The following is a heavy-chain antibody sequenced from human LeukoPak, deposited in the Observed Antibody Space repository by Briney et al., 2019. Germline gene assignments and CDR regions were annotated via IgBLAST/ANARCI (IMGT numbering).Heavy chain of an antibody. Sequence: SETLSLTCTVSGGSISSYYWSWIRQPPGKGLEWIGYIYYSGSTNYNPSLKSRVTISVDTSKNQFSLKLSSVTAADTAVYYCARGDDSSGYSYYYYMDVWGKGTTVTISS. CDR1: GGSISSYY. CDR3: ARGDDSSGYSYYYYMDV. V-gene: IGHV4-59*01. CDR2: IYYSGST. D-gene: IGHD3-22*01. J-gene: IGHJ6*03.